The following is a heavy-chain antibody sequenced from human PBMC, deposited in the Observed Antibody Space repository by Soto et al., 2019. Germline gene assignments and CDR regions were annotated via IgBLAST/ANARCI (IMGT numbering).Heavy chain of an antibody. J-gene: IGHJ4*02. D-gene: IGHD3-22*01. CDR2: IIPMFGTA. V-gene: IGHV1-69*13. CDR3: ARDGTLYDSSGYYYLY. CDR1: GGTFSRYA. Sequence: EASVKVSCKASGGTFSRYAINWVRQAPGQGLEWMGGIIPMFGTANYAQKFQGRVTITADESTNTGYMELRSLISEDTAVYYCARDGTLYDSSGYYYLYWGQGTLVTVSS.